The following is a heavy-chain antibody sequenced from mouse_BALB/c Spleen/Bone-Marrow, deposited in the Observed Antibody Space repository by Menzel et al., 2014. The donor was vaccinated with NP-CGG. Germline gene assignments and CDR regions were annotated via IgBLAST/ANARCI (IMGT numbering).Heavy chain of an antibody. D-gene: IGHD1-2*01. V-gene: IGHV3-5*02. CDR1: GISITTGNYR. CDR3: ARDVTTATENYFDY. CDR2: IYYSGSI. Sequence: EVQRVESGHGLVKPSQTVSLTCTVTGISITTGNYRWSWIRQFPGNKLEWIGFIYYSGSITYNPSLTNRTTITRDTSKNQFFLEMNSLTAEDPATYYCARDVTTATENYFDYWGQGTTLTGSS. J-gene: IGHJ2*01.